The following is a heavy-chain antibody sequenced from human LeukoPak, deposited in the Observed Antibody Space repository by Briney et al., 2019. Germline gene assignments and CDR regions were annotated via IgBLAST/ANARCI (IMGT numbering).Heavy chain of an antibody. D-gene: IGHD1-26*01. CDR1: GFTFSSYA. J-gene: IGHJ4*02. CDR3: ASEWEPYALKDY. V-gene: IGHV3-21*01. Sequence: GGSLRLSCAASGFTFSSYAMSWVRQAPGKGLEWVSAISSSSSYIYYADSVKGRFTISRDNAKNSLYLQMNSLRAEDTAVYYCASEWEPYALKDYWGQGTLVTVSS. CDR2: ISSSSSYI.